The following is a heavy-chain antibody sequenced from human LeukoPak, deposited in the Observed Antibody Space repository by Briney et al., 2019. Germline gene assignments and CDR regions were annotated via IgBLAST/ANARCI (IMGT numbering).Heavy chain of an antibody. D-gene: IGHD6-6*01. CDR3: AVYSTSSGWFDP. Sequence: PSQTLSLTCTVSGXSISSGGYYWNWIRQHPGKGLEWIGYIYYSGTTYYNPSLQSRVTISVDTSKNRFSLKLSSVTAADTAVYYCAVYSTSSGWFDPWGQGTLVTVSS. CDR2: IYYSGTT. J-gene: IGHJ5*02. V-gene: IGHV4-31*03. CDR1: GXSISSGGYY.